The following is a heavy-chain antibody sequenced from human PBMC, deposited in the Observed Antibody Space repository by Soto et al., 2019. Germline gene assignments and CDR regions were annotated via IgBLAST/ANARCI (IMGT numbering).Heavy chain of an antibody. CDR1: GFIFSNYG. D-gene: IGHD3-10*01. CDR2: ISYDGDNK. V-gene: IGHV3-30*18. CDR3: AKDIALVRGVIIDLDV. Sequence: QVQLVESGGGVVQPGRSLRLSCAASGFIFSNYGIHWVRQAPGKGLEWVAVISYDGDNKYYTDSVRGRFTVSRDNSKNTLYLQMNSLRPEDTAVYYCAKDIALVRGVIIDLDVWGQGTPVTVSS. J-gene: IGHJ6*02.